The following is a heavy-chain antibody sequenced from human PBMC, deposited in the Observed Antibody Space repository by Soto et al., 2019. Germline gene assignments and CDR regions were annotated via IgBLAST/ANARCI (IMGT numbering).Heavy chain of an antibody. D-gene: IGHD6-13*01. Sequence: EVQLVESGGGLVQPGGSLRLSCAASGFTFSSYDMHWVRQATGKGLEWVSAIGTAGDTYYPGSVKGRFTISREKAKNSLYLKMNSLRAGDTAVYYCARFGVGQLYDYWGQGTLVTVSS. V-gene: IGHV3-13*04. CDR2: IGTAGDT. CDR1: GFTFSSYD. CDR3: ARFGVGQLYDY. J-gene: IGHJ4*02.